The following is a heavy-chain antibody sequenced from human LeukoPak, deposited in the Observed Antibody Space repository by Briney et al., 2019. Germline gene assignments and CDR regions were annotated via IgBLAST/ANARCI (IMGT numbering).Heavy chain of an antibody. J-gene: IGHJ3*02. CDR1: GGTFSSYA. CDR3: ARVGCSGGSCPAWGDAFDI. CDR2: IIPIFGTA. D-gene: IGHD2-15*01. Sequence: SVKVSCKASGGTFSSYAISWVRQAPGQGLEWMGGIIPIFGTANYAQKFQGRVTITADKSTSTAYMELSGLRSEDTAVYYCARVGCSGGSCPAWGDAFDIWGQGTMVTVSS. V-gene: IGHV1-69*06.